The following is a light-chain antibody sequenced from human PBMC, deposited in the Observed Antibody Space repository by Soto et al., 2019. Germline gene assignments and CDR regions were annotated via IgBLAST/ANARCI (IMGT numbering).Light chain of an antibody. V-gene: IGKV1-39*01. CDR2: AAS. CDR1: QSIANY. CDR3: QQSTSFPRT. J-gene: IGKJ1*01. Sequence: IQMTQSPSSLSASVGDRVTITCRASQSIANYLNWYQQKPGKAPKLLIYAASTLESGVPSRFSGSGSGTDFTLTISSLQPEDFATYYCQQSTSFPRTFGQGTKVDIK.